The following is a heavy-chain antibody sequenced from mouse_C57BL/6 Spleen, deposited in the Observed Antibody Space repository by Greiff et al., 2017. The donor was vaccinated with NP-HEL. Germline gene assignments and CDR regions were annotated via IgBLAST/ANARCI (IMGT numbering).Heavy chain of an antibody. CDR3: AQLTGASYSFDY. J-gene: IGHJ2*01. V-gene: IGHV1-53*01. Sequence: QVQLQQSGTELVKPGASVKLSCTASGFTFTSYWMHWVKQRPGQGLEWIGNINPSNGGTNYNEKFKSKATLTVDKSSSTAYMQLSSLTSEDSAVYYCAQLTGASYSFDYWGQGTTLTVSS. CDR2: INPSNGGT. D-gene: IGHD4-1*01. CDR1: GFTFTSYW.